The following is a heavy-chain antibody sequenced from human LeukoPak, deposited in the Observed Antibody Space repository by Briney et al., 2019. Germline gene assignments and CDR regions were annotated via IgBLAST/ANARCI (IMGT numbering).Heavy chain of an antibody. CDR3: AREERAVHYYYGSGSSHNWFDP. CDR2: IYYSGST. D-gene: IGHD3-10*01. CDR1: GGSISSSSYY. J-gene: IGHJ5*02. Sequence: PSETLSLICTVSGGSISSSSYYWGWIRQPPGKGLEWIGSIYYSGSTYYNPSLKSRVTISVDTSKNQFSLKLRSVTAADTAVYYCAREERAVHYYYGSGSSHNWFDPWGQGTLVTVSS. V-gene: IGHV4-39*07.